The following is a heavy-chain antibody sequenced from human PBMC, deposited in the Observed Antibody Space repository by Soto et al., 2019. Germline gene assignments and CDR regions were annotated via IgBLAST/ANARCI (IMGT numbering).Heavy chain of an antibody. CDR1: GFTFSSYG. Sequence: QVQLVESGGGVVQPGRSLRLSCAASGFTFSSYGMHWVRQAPGKGLEWVAVISYDGSNKYYADSVKGRFTISRDNSKNTLYLQMNSLRAEDTAVYYCAKAPHYGSGSYYYYYYGMDVWGQGTTVTGSS. V-gene: IGHV3-30*18. CDR2: ISYDGSNK. CDR3: AKAPHYGSGSYYYYYYGMDV. D-gene: IGHD3-10*01. J-gene: IGHJ6*02.